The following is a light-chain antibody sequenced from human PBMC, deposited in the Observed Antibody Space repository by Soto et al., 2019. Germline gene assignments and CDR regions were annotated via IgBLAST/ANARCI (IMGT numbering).Light chain of an antibody. V-gene: IGLV2-14*01. CDR2: DVS. Sequence: QSALTQPASVFGSPGQSITISCTGTSSDVGGYNYVSWYQQHPGKAPKLMIYDVSNRPSGVSNRFSGSKSGNTASLTISGLQAEDEADYYCSSYTSSSTLPFGTGTKLTVL. J-gene: IGLJ1*01. CDR1: SSDVGGYNY. CDR3: SSYTSSSTLP.